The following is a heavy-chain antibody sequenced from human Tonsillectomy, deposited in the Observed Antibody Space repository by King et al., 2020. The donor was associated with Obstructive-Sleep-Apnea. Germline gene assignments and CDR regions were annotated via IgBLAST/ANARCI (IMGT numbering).Heavy chain of an antibody. Sequence: QLQESCPGLVKPSETLSLTCTVSGGSISSSSYYWGWIRQPPGKGLEWIGSIYYSVSTYYNPSLKSRVTISVDTSKNQFSLKLSSVTAADTAVYYCAREGYSYYGSLDSWGQGTLVTVSS. CDR1: GGSISSSSYY. D-gene: IGHD3-10*01. J-gene: IGHJ4*02. CDR3: AREGYSYYGSLDS. CDR2: IYYSVST. V-gene: IGHV4-39*07.